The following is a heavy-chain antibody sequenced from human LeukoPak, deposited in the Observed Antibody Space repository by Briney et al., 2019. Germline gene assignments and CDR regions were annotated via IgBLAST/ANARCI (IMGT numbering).Heavy chain of an antibody. V-gene: IGHV4-34*01. J-gene: IGHJ4*02. CDR3: ARVTTPGY. Sequence: TLPLTXXVYXGSFSGYYWSWIRQPPGKGLEWVGEINHSGSTNYNPSLKSRVTISVDTSKNQFSLKLSSVTAADTAVYYCARVTTPGYWGQGTLVTVSS. D-gene: IGHD4-17*01. CDR2: INHSGST. CDR1: XGSFSGYY.